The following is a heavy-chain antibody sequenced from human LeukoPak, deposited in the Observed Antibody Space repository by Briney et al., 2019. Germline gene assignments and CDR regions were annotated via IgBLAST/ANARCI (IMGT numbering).Heavy chain of an antibody. CDR3: AKAGNSGSYSRVIDY. J-gene: IGHJ4*02. CDR2: MYYSGNT. Sequence: SETLSLTCTVSGGSITSSSYYWGWIRQPPGKGLEWMGSMYYSGNTYYNPSLKSRVTISVDTSRDQFSLKLSFVTAADTAVYYCAKAGNSGSYSRVIDYWGQGTLVTVSS. D-gene: IGHD1-26*01. V-gene: IGHV4-39*01. CDR1: GGSITSSSYY.